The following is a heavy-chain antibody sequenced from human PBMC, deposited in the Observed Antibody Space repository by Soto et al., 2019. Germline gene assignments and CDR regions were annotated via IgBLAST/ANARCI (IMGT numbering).Heavy chain of an antibody. V-gene: IGHV3-30*18. Sequence: QVQLVESGGGVVQPGGSMTLSCAASGFIFSNFGMHLVRQAPGKGLEWLAVISHDGNKRYYSDSVKGRFTISRDNSDNTLYMQMNTLKADDTAVYFCAKARRIAYYYMDVWGRGSTVTVSS. CDR3: AKARRIAYYYMDV. D-gene: IGHD2-15*01. CDR2: ISHDGNKR. J-gene: IGHJ6*03. CDR1: GFIFSNFG.